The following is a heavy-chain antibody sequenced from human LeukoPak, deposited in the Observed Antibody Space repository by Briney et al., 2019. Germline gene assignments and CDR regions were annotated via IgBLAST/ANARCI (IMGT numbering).Heavy chain of an antibody. CDR1: GGSVSSSSYY. CDR2: VYYKGNT. CDR3: ARSVVVVPAAPPYFGY. Sequence: SETLSLTCIVSGGSVSSSSYYWGWIRQPPGRGLEWIGSVYYKGNTYYIPSLKSRVTMSVDTSKSQFSLKLSSVTAADTAVYYCARSVVVVPAAPPYFGYWGQETLVTVSP. V-gene: IGHV4-39*07. J-gene: IGHJ4*02. D-gene: IGHD2-2*01.